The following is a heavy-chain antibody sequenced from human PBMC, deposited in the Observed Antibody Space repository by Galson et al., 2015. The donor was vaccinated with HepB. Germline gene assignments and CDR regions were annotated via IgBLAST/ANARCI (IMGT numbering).Heavy chain of an antibody. Sequence: SLRLSCAGSGFTFTNYGMHWVRQTSGKGLEWVALIWYDGSDQFYIDSVKGRFTISRDNSKKTLYLQMNSLRAEDPAVYYCAKGHSYGGLPDRFDAWSPGTQVIVSA. CDR3: AKGHSYGGLPDRFDA. V-gene: IGHV3-33*06. J-gene: IGHJ4*02. D-gene: IGHD3-10*01. CDR1: GFTFTNYG. CDR2: IWYDGSDQ.